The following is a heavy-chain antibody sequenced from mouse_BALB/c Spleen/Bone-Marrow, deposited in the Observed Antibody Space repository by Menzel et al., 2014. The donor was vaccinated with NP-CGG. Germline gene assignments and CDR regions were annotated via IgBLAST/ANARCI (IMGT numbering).Heavy chain of an antibody. J-gene: IGHJ2*01. D-gene: IGHD3-2*01. Sequence: VQLQQSGAELVRPGASVKLSCKASGYTFTTCWMHWVKQKPGQGLEWIGEINPSDGRTNYSEKFKSKATLTVDKSSNTAYMQLSSLTSEDSAVYYCARRDSSGYLFDYWGQGTTLTVSS. CDR3: ARRDSSGYLFDY. CDR1: GYTFTTCW. V-gene: IGHV1S81*02. CDR2: INPSDGRT.